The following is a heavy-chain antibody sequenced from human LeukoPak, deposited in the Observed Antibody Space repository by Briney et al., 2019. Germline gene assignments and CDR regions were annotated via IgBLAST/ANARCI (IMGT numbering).Heavy chain of an antibody. Sequence: PGGSLRLSCAASGFTFSSYSMNWVRQAPGKGLEWVSSISSSSSYIYYADSVKGRSTISRDNSKNTLYLQMNSLRVEDTAVYYCARGPGGYSNIFDYWGQGTLVTVSS. J-gene: IGHJ4*02. D-gene: IGHD5-18*01. CDR2: ISSSSSYI. V-gene: IGHV3-21*04. CDR1: GFTFSSYS. CDR3: ARGPGGYSNIFDY.